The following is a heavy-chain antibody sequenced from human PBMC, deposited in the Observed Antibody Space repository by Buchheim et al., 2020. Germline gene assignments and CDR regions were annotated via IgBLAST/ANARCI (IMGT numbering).Heavy chain of an antibody. J-gene: IGHJ4*02. CDR2: ITSSSSTI. Sequence: EVQLVESGGGLVQPGGSLRLSCAASGFTFSSYSMNWVRQAPGKGLEWVSYITSSSSTIYYADSVKGRFTISRDNAKNSLYLQMNTLRAEDTAVYYCAYSRGYSYDYYFDYWGLGTL. V-gene: IGHV3-48*01. D-gene: IGHD5-18*01. CDR1: GFTFSSYS. CDR3: AYSRGYSYDYYFDY.